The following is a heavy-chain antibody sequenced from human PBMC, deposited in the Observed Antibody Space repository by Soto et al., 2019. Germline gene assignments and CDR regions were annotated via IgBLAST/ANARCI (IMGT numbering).Heavy chain of an antibody. CDR2: MSGGGETT. J-gene: IGHJ4*02. CDR1: GLTFSSYA. CDR3: AKWHTYYYDSRGFSGFDC. V-gene: IGHV3-23*01. Sequence: EVQLLESGGGLVQPGGSLRLSCAASGLTFSSYAMTWDRQAPGKGLEWVSAMSGGGETTYYADSVKGRFTISRDNSRNTLYLQMNSLRADDSAAYYCAKWHTYYYDSRGFSGFDCWGRGTLVTVSS. D-gene: IGHD3-22*01.